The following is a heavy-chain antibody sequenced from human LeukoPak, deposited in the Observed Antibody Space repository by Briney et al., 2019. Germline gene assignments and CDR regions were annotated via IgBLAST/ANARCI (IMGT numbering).Heavy chain of an antibody. V-gene: IGHV1-8*03. J-gene: IGHJ6*03. D-gene: IGHD2-15*01. CDR1: GYTFTSYD. CDR2: VNRNSGNT. Sequence: GASLRVSCAASGYTFTSYDINWVRQAPGQGLEWMGWVNRNSGNTGYAQNFQGRVTISRNTSISTAYMQLRSLRSEDTAVYYCASVPGKGRRVVHYYYYMDVWGKGTTVTVSS. CDR3: ASVPGKGRRVVHYYYYMDV.